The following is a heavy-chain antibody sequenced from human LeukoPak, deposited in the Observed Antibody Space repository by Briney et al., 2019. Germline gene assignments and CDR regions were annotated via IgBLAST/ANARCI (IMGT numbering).Heavy chain of an antibody. J-gene: IGHJ3*01. CDR1: GVSITGYF. Sequence: RPSETLSLTCSVSGVSITGYFWSWIRQPPGKGLEWIGYISYTGNSNYNPSLNSRVTISLDASNNQFSLRLNSLTPADTAVYYCARDSAYSSDWPDAFDVWGHGTVVTVSS. CDR3: ARDSAYSSDWPDAFDV. D-gene: IGHD6-25*01. CDR2: ISYTGNS. V-gene: IGHV4-59*01.